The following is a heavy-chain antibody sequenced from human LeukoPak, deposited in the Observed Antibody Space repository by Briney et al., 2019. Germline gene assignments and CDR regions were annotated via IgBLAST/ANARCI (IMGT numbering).Heavy chain of an antibody. D-gene: IGHD2-2*01. J-gene: IGHJ4*02. CDR2: IIPILGTA. V-gene: IGHV1-69*11. CDR3: ASDRHRYCSSTSCYSAEY. Sequence: SVKVSCKASGGTFSSYAISWVRQAPGQGLEWMGRIIPILGTANYAQKFRGRVTITTDESTSTAYMELSSLRSEDTAMYYCASDRHRYCSSTSCYSAEYWGQGTLVTVSS. CDR1: GGTFSSYA.